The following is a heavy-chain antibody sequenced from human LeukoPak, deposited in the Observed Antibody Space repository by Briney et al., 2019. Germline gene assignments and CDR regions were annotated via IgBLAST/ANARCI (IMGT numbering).Heavy chain of an antibody. D-gene: IGHD1-26*01. J-gene: IGHJ6*02. CDR1: GSSISSYY. CDR2: IYYSGST. CDR3: ARARASGSYGYYGMDV. Sequence: PSETLSLTCTVSGSSISSYYWSWIRQPPGKGLEWIGYIYYSGSTNYNPSLKSRVTISVDTSKNQFSLKLSSVTAADTAVYYCARARASGSYGYYGMDVWGQGTTVTVSS. V-gene: IGHV4-59*01.